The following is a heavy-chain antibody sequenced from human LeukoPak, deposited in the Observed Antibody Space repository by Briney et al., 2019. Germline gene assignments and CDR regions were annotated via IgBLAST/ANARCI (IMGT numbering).Heavy chain of an antibody. Sequence: GGSLRLSCAASGFTFSDYYMSWIRQAPGKGLEWVSYISSSGSTIYYADSVKGRFTISRDNAKNSLYLQMNSLRAEDTAVYYCARDYCGGDCYSYAFDTWGQGTMVTVSS. V-gene: IGHV3-11*04. D-gene: IGHD2-21*02. J-gene: IGHJ3*02. CDR3: ARDYCGGDCYSYAFDT. CDR1: GFTFSDYY. CDR2: ISSSGSTI.